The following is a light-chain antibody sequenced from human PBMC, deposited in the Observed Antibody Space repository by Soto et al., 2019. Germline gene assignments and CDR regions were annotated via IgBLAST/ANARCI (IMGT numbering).Light chain of an antibody. Sequence: DIQMTQSPSTLSAYVGDRVTITCRASQSISSWLAWYQQKPGKAPKLLIYKASSLESGVPSRFSGSGSGTEFTLTISSLQPDDFATYYCQQYNSYSVYTFGQGTKLEIK. CDR3: QQYNSYSVYT. CDR1: QSISSW. CDR2: KAS. V-gene: IGKV1-5*03. J-gene: IGKJ2*01.